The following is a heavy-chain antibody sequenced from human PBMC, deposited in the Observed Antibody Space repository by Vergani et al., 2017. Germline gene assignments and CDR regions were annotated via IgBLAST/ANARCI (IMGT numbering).Heavy chain of an antibody. V-gene: IGHV2-70*01. Sequence: QVTLRESGPALVKPTQTLTLTCTFSGFSLSTSGMCVSWIRQPPGKALEWLALIDWDDDKYYSTSLKTRLTISKDTSKNQVVLTMTNMDPVDTATYYGARSPYGGYVNYFDYWGQGTLVTVSS. J-gene: IGHJ4*02. D-gene: IGHD5-12*01. CDR1: GFSLSTSGMC. CDR3: ARSPYGGYVNYFDY. CDR2: IDWDDDK.